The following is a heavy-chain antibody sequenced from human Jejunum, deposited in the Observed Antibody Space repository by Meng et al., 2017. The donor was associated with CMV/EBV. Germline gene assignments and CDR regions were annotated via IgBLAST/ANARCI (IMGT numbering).Heavy chain of an antibody. CDR3: ARGPYCSSINCYGAD. D-gene: IGHD2-2*01. CDR1: GYTFTGYY. J-gene: IGHJ4*02. V-gene: IGHV1-2*02. CDR2: IYPNDGDT. Sequence: QGKWGQSGAEVKKPGASVKVSCKASGYTFTGYYIHWVRQAPGQGLEWMGWIYPNDGDTKYAQRFQGRVTMTRDTSTSMAYMDLSSLRSDDTAVYYCARGPYCSSINCYGADWGQGTLVTVSS.